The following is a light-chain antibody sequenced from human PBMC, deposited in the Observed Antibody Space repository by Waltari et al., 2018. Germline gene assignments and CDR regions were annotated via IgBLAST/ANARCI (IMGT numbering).Light chain of an antibody. V-gene: IGKV3D-15*01. CDR3: QQGSNWSYS. CDR1: QSVSSR. J-gene: IGKJ2*03. Sequence: DIVMTQSPATLSLSPGERATLSCRASQSVSSRLAWYQQKLGQAPRLLIYDASTRATGTPDRFSGSGSGTDFTLTITSLEPEDVAVYFCQQGSNWSYSFGQGTKVEIK. CDR2: DAS.